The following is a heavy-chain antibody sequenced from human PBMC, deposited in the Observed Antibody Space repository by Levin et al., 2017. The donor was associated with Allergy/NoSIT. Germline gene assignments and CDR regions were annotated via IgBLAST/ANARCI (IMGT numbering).Heavy chain of an antibody. V-gene: IGHV1-3*01. CDR3: ARDDQVGGYSKWFDP. J-gene: IGHJ5*02. Sequence: ASVKVSCKASGYTFTSYAMHWVRQAPGQRLEWMGWINAGNGNTRYSQNFQGRVTITRDTSANTAYMELSSLRSEDTAVYYCARDDQVGGYSKWFDPWGQGTLVSVSS. CDR1: GYTFTSYA. CDR2: INAGNGNT. D-gene: IGHD5-12*01.